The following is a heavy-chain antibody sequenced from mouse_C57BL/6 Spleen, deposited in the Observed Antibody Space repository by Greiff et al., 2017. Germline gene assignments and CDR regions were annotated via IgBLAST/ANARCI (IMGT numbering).Heavy chain of an antibody. CDR1: GYTFTDYE. D-gene: IGHD2-5*01. Sequence: VKLQESGAELVRPGASVTLSCKASGYTFTDYEMHWVKQTPVHGLEWIGAIDPETGGTAYNQKFKGKAILTADKSSSTAYMELRSLTSEDSAVYYCTRRGFSNSYFDYWGQGTTLTVSS. V-gene: IGHV1-15*01. CDR2: IDPETGGT. J-gene: IGHJ2*01. CDR3: TRRGFSNSYFDY.